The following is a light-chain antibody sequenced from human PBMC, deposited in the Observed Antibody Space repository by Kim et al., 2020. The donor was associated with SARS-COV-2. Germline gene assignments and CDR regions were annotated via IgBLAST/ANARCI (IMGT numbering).Light chain of an antibody. CDR2: GNN. CDR1: D. CDR3: QSYDSSLSVHVV. Sequence: DVHWYQHLPGPAPKLLIYGNNNRPSGAPDRFSVSKSGTAASLAITGLQAEDEADYYCQSYDSSLSVHVVFGGGTQLTVL. J-gene: IGLJ2*01. V-gene: IGLV1-40*01.